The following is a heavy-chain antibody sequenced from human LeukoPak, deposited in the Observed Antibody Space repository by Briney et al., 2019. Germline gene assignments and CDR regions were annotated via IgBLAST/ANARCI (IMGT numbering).Heavy chain of an antibody. Sequence: SETLSLTCTVSGASVSSGYYYWSWIRQPPGKGLEWIGYIYYSGSTNYNPSLKSRVTISVDTSKNQFSLKLSSVTAADTAVYYCARSDYYYYYGMDVWGQGTTVTVSS. V-gene: IGHV4-61*01. J-gene: IGHJ6*02. CDR2: IYYSGST. CDR3: ARSDYYYYYGMDV. CDR1: GASVSSGYYY.